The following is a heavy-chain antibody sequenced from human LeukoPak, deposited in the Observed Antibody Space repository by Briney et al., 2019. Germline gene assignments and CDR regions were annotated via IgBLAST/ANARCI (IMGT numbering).Heavy chain of an antibody. J-gene: IGHJ3*02. D-gene: IGHD5-24*01. Sequence: ASVKVSCKASGYTFTNYYMHWVRQAPGQGLEWMGLINPGGGNTNYAQNFQGRVTMTRDTSTSTVYMELSSLRSEDTTIYYCARIRDGYNDAYDIWGQGTVVTVPS. V-gene: IGHV1-46*01. CDR2: INPGGGNT. CDR3: ARIRDGYNDAYDI. CDR1: GYTFTNYY.